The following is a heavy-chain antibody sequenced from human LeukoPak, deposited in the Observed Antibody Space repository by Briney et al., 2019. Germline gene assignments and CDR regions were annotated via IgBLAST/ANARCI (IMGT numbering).Heavy chain of an antibody. CDR3: ARAHSNAGYSLNAFDI. CDR2: IWYDGSNK. D-gene: IGHD5-18*01. Sequence: QAGRSLRLSCAASGFTFSSYGMHWVRQAPGKGLEWVAVIWYDGSNKYYANSVKGRFTISRDNSKNTLYLQMNSLRAEDTAVYYCARAHSNAGYSLNAFDIWGQGTMVTVSS. CDR1: GFTFSSYG. J-gene: IGHJ3*02. V-gene: IGHV3-33*01.